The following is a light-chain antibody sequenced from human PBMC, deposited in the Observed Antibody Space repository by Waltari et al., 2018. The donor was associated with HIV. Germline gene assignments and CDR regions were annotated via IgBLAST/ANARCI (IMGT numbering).Light chain of an antibody. Sequence: SYVLTQPPSVSVDPGETARITCGGTNIGSNSAQWYQQKPGQAPVLAIYDDKARPSGIPERFSGSSSGNTATLTISRVEAGDEADYYCQVWDTTTDQWVFGGGTELAVL. J-gene: IGLJ3*02. CDR1: NIGSNS. CDR3: QVWDTTTDQWV. V-gene: IGLV3-21*04. CDR2: DDK.